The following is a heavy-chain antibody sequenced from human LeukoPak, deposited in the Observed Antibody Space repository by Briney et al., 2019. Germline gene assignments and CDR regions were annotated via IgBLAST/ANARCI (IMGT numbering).Heavy chain of an antibody. V-gene: IGHV4-31*03. CDR3: ARGLDGFKTGH. Sequence: SETLSPTCTVSGDSLTISSYYWTWIRQHPGKGLEWIGYIHPSGSTDYNPSLKSRLTMSLDTSQNQFSLKLTSVTAADTAIYYCARGLDGFKTGHWGQGTLVTVSS. D-gene: IGHD5-24*01. CDR2: IHPSGST. CDR1: GDSLTISSYY. J-gene: IGHJ4*02.